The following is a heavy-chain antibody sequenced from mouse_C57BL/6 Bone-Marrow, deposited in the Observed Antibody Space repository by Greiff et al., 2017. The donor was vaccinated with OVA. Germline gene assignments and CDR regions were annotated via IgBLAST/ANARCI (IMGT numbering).Heavy chain of an antibody. V-gene: IGHV5-9-1*02. D-gene: IGHD1-1*01. CDR2: ISSGGDYI. CDR3: TREGPLYYGSSYWYFDV. Sequence: EVMLVESGEGLVKPGGSLKLSCAASGFTFSSYAMSWVRQTPEKRLEWVAYISSGGDYIYYADTVKGRFTISRANARNTLYLQMSSLKSEDTAMYYCTREGPLYYGSSYWYFDVWGTGTTVTVSS. J-gene: IGHJ1*03. CDR1: GFTFSSYA.